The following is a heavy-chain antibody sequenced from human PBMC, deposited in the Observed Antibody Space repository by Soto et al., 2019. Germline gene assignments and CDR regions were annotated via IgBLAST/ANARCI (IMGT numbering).Heavy chain of an antibody. CDR1: GGSISSYY. Sequence: NPSETLSLTCTVSGGSISSYYWSWIRQPPGKGLEWIGYIYYSGSTNYNPSLKSRVTISVDTSKNQFSLKLSSVTAADTAVYYCARDFRDGYISLFDYWGQGTLVTVSS. V-gene: IGHV4-59*01. J-gene: IGHJ4*02. CDR2: IYYSGST. CDR3: ARDFRDGYISLFDY. D-gene: IGHD6-25*01.